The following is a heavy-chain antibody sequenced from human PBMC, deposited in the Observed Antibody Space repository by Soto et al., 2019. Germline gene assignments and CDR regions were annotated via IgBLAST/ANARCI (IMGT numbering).Heavy chain of an antibody. CDR3: ARDLQYSRLFYGMDV. V-gene: IGHV4-31*03. Sequence: SETLSLTCTVSGGSIGSGGYYWSWIRQHPGKSLEWIGYIYHSGNTYYNPSLNSRVTISVDTSKNQFSLKLSSVTAADTAVYYCARDLQYSRLFYGMDVWGQGTTVTVSS. CDR2: IYHSGNT. J-gene: IGHJ6*02. CDR1: GGSIGSGGYY. D-gene: IGHD6-13*01.